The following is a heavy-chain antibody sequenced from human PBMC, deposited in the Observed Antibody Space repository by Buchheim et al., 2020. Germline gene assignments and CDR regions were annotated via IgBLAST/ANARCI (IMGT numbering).Heavy chain of an antibody. Sequence: QVQLVESGGGVVQPGRSLRLSCAASGFTFSSYGMHWVRQAPGKGLEWVAVIWYDGSNKYYADSVKGRFTISRANSKNTLYLQMNSLRAEDTAVYYCARYSPTLYYGMDVWGQETT. CDR3: ARYSPTLYYGMDV. CDR1: GFTFSSYG. CDR2: IWYDGSNK. J-gene: IGHJ6*02. V-gene: IGHV3-33*01. D-gene: IGHD2-15*01.